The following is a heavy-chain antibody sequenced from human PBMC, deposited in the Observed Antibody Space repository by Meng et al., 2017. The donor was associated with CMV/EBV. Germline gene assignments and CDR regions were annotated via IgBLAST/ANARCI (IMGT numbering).Heavy chain of an antibody. J-gene: IGHJ4*02. D-gene: IGHD6-19*01. Sequence: GGSLRLSCAASGFTFSSYWMGWVRQAPGKGLEWVANIKQDGSEKYYVDSVKGRFTISRDNAKNSLYLQMNSLRAEDTAVYYCARSRSGGGWYYFDYWGQGTLVTVSS. CDR1: GFTFSSYW. V-gene: IGHV3-7*01. CDR3: ARSRSGGGWYYFDY. CDR2: IKQDGSEK.